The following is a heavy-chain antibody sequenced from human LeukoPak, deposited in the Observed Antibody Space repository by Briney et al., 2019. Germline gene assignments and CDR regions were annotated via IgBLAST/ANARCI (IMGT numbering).Heavy chain of an antibody. CDR3: ARDILKGVPDYLDY. D-gene: IGHD2-21*01. CDR1: GFTFSNYA. J-gene: IGHJ4*02. Sequence: PGGSLRLSCVASGFTFSNYAMHWVRQTPDKRLEWVAVISYDGKIKYHADSVKGRFTISRDSSKNTLYLQMNSLRPEESAVYFSARDILKGVPDYLDYWGQGTLVTVSS. CDR2: ISYDGKIK. V-gene: IGHV3-30*04.